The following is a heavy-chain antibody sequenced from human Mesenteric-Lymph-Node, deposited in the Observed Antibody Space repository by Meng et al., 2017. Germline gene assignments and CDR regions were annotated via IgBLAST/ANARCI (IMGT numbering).Heavy chain of an antibody. Sequence: SGPTLVKPTQTRTLTCTFSGFPLSTSGVGVGWIRQPPGKALEWLALIYRNDDKHYSPSLKSRLTITKDTSKNQVVLTMTNMDPVDTATYYCAHDHRDGYKVEGFDYWGQGTLVTVSS. CDR2: IYRNDDK. V-gene: IGHV2-5*01. CDR1: GFPLSTSGVG. J-gene: IGHJ4*02. D-gene: IGHD5-24*01. CDR3: AHDHRDGYKVEGFDY.